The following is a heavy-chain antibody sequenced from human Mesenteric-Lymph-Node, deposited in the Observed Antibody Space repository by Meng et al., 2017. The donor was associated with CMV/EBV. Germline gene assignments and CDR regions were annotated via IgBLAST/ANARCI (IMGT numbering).Heavy chain of an antibody. CDR3: AKDGPLYGSAIYFFDY. CDR1: GFTFSSYS. CDR2: ISSSSSYI. J-gene: IGHJ4*02. Sequence: GGSLRLSCAASGFTFSSYSMNWVRQAPGKGLEWVSSISSSSSYIYYADSVKGRFTISRDNSKNTVYLQMNSLRVEDTAVYYCAKDGPLYGSAIYFFDYWGQGTLVTVSS. D-gene: IGHD3-10*01. V-gene: IGHV3-21*01.